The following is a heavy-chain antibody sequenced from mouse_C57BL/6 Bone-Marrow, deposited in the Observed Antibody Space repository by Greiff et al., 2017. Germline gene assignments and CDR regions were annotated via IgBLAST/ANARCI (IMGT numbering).Heavy chain of an antibody. V-gene: IGHV1-63*01. J-gene: IGHJ3*01. Sequence: QVQLKESGAELVRPGTSVKMSCKASGYTFTNYWIGWAKQRPGHGLEWIGDIYPGGGYTNYTEKFKGKATLTADKSSSTAYMQFSSLTSEDSAIYYCAREGLRRGGFAYWGQGTLVTVSA. CDR3: AREGLRRGGFAY. CDR2: IYPGGGYT. CDR1: GYTFTNYW. D-gene: IGHD2-4*01.